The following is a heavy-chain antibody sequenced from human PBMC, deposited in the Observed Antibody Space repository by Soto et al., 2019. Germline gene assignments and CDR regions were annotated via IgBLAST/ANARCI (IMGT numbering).Heavy chain of an antibody. V-gene: IGHV1-69*01. J-gene: IGHJ6*02. D-gene: IGHD3-22*01. CDR2: IIPIFGTA. CDR3: ARDGTYYYDSSGSVFYGMDV. CDR1: GGTFSSYA. Sequence: QVQLVQSGAEVKKPGSSVKVSCKASGGTFSSYAISWVRQAPGQGLEWMGGIIPIFGTAHYAQKFQGRVTITADESTSTAYMELSSLRSEDTAVYYCARDGTYYYDSSGSVFYGMDVWGQGTTVTVSS.